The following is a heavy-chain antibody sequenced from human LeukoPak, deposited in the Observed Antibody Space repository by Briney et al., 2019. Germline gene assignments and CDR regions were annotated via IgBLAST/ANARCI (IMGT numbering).Heavy chain of an antibody. Sequence: SETLSLTCAVSGGSISSGGYSWSWIRQPPGKGLEWIGYIYYSGSTYYNPSLKSRVTISVDTSKNQFSLKLSSVTAADTAVYYCARERAVVTAFDIWGQGTMVTVSS. CDR2: IYYSGST. V-gene: IGHV4-30-2*05. D-gene: IGHD2-21*02. J-gene: IGHJ3*02. CDR1: GGSISSGGYS. CDR3: ARERAVVTAFDI.